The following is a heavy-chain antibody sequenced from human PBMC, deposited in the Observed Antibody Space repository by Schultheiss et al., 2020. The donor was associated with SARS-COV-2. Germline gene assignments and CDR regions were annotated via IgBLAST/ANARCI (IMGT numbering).Heavy chain of an antibody. J-gene: IGHJ6*03. CDR1: GFTFSSYA. V-gene: IGHV3-13*04. CDR3: ARGPSYYYMDV. Sequence: GGSLRLSCAASGFTFSSYAVHWVRQATGKGLEWVSAIGTAGDTYYQGSVKGRLTISRENAKNSLYLQMNSLRAGDTAVYYCARGPSYYYMDVWGKGTTVTVSS. CDR2: IGTAGDT.